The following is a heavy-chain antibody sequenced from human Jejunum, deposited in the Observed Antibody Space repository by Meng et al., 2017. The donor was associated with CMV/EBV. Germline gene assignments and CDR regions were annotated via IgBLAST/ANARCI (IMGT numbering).Heavy chain of an antibody. CDR3: ATDYRRGAGPN. CDR1: GLDFNTYT. Sequence: AASGLDFNTYTMNWVRQAPGKGLEWVSSITSGSRYIFYTDSVKGRFTLSRDNAKKSLYLQMNSLRAADTAVYYCATDYRRGAGPNWGQGTLATVSS. J-gene: IGHJ4*02. CDR2: ITSGSRYI. V-gene: IGHV3-21*01. D-gene: IGHD6-13*01.